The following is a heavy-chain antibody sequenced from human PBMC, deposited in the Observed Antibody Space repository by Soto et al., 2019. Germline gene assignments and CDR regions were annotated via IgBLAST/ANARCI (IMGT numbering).Heavy chain of an antibody. V-gene: IGHV3-23*01. Sequence: EVQLLESGGGLVQPGGSLRLSCVASGFTFNNYAFSWVRQAPGKGLEWVSVISGPGSSTYYADSVTGRFTISRDNSRNVLCLHMKGMRAEVTAFYFCAAFPIVVLRASLYYFDAWGQ. D-gene: IGHD2-15*01. J-gene: IGHJ4*02. CDR2: ISGPGSST. CDR3: AAFPIVVLRASLYYFDA. CDR1: GFTFNNYA.